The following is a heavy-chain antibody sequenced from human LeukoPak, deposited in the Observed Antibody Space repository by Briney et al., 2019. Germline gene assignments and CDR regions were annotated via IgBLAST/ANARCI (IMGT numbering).Heavy chain of an antibody. D-gene: IGHD3-9*01. CDR2: ITGSGGNT. V-gene: IGHV3-23*01. J-gene: IGHJ4*02. CDR1: GFTFSNYA. Sequence: GRTLRLSCAASGFTFSNYAMSWVRQAPGKGLDWVSAITGSGGNTYYADSAKGRFTISRDNSKNTLYLQMNSLRAEDTAVYYCAKWGDYDVLTGYYVSDYWGQGALVTVSS. CDR3: AKWGDYDVLTGYYVSDY.